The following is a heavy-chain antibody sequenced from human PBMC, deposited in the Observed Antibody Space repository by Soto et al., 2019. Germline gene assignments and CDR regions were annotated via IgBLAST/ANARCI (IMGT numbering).Heavy chain of an antibody. V-gene: IGHV4-39*02. CDR3: LSLVPATGAGDF. D-gene: IGHD1-1*01. CDR2: IFYDGST. Sequence: QLQLQESGPGLVKPSETLSLTCTVSGGPISNSNYYWGWIRQPPGKGLEWIGRIFYDGSTYYNPSLQSRVAISVDTSRNLFSLKLTSVTAAETAVYYCLSLVPATGAGDFWGQEIRVTVSS. J-gene: IGHJ4*02. CDR1: GGPISNSNYY.